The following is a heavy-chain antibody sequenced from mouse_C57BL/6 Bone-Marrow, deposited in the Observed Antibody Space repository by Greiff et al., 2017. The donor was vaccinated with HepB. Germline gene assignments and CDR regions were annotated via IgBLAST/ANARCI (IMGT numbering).Heavy chain of an antibody. Sequence: EVKVVESGGDLVKPGGSLKLSCAASGFTFSSYGMSWVRQTPDKRLEWVATISSGGSYTYYPDSVKGRVTISRDNAKNTLYLQMSSLKSEDTAMYYCARHEYGAWFAYWGQGTLVTVSA. D-gene: IGHD5-1*01. CDR2: ISSGGSYT. J-gene: IGHJ3*01. CDR1: GFTFSSYG. CDR3: ARHEYGAWFAY. V-gene: IGHV5-6*01.